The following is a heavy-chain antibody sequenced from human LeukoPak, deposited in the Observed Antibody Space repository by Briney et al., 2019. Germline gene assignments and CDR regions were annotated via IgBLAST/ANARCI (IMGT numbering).Heavy chain of an antibody. CDR2: IKSKTDGGTT. CDR3: TTAAHDFWSGYWYYFDY. J-gene: IGHJ4*02. V-gene: IGHV3-15*01. D-gene: IGHD3-3*01. Sequence: PGGSLRLSCVASGFTFSDHYMDWVRQAPGKGLEWVGRIKSKTDGGTTDYAAPVKGRFTISRDDSKNTLYLQMNSLKTEDTAMYYCTTAAHDFWSGYWYYFDYWGQGTLVTVSS. CDR1: GFTFSDHY.